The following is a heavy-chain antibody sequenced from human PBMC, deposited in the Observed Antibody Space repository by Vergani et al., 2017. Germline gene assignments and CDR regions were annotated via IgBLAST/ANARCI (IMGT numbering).Heavy chain of an antibody. CDR2: IGYDGRIK. D-gene: IGHD4-17*01. J-gene: IGHJ4*02. Sequence: QVQLVETGGGVVQPGGSLRLYCATSGFSFNTYRAHWVRQAPGKGLEWVAFIGYDGRIKYNVDSVKGRFTISRDTSKKPLSLQMRSLRADDTAVYYCAKDGRENSDYGYFDYRGQGTLVTVSS. CDR3: AKDGRENSDYGYFDY. CDR1: GFSFNTYR. V-gene: IGHV3-30*02.